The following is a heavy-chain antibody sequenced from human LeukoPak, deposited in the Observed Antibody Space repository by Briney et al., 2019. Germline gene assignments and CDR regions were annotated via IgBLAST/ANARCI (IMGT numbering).Heavy chain of an antibody. CDR3: ARESINYYYYYMDV. CDR2: INPNSGGT. D-gene: IGHD3-9*01. Sequence: ASVKVSCKASGYTFTGYYMHWVRQAPGQGLEWMGWINPNSGGTNYAQKFQGRVTMTRDTSISTAYMELSRLRSDDTAVYYCARESINYYYYYMDVWGKGTTVTVSS. J-gene: IGHJ6*03. V-gene: IGHV1-2*02. CDR1: GYTFTGYY.